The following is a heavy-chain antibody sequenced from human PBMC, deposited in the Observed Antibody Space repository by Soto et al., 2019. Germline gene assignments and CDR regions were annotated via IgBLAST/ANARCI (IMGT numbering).Heavy chain of an antibody. J-gene: IGHJ3*02. D-gene: IGHD2-2*01. CDR3: ARDESSTSPSAFDI. CDR2: INAGNGNT. Sequence: GASVKVSCKASGYTFTSYAIHWVRQAPGQRLEWMGWINAGNGNTKYSQKFQGRVTITRDTSASTAYMELSSLRSDDTAVYYCARDESSTSPSAFDIWGQGTMVTVSS. CDR1: GYTFTSYA. V-gene: IGHV1-3*01.